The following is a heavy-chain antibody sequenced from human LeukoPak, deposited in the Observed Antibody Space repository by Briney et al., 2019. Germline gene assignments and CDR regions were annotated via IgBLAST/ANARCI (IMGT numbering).Heavy chain of an antibody. D-gene: IGHD3-22*01. CDR2: INHSGST. Sequence: SETLSLTCAVYGGSFSGYYWSWIRQPAGKGLEWIGEINHSGSTNYNPSLKSRVTISVDTSKNQFSLKLSSVTAADTAVYYCARGLTVRRSMIVVVDYYMDVWGKGTTVTVSS. CDR1: GGSFSGYY. CDR3: ARGLTVRRSMIVVVDYYMDV. V-gene: IGHV4-34*01. J-gene: IGHJ6*03.